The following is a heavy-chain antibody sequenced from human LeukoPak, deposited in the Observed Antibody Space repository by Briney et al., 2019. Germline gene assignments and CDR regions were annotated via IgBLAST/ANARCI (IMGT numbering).Heavy chain of an antibody. CDR2: ISCSGST. J-gene: IGHJ6*03. D-gene: IGHD6-13*01. CDR1: GDSISSGDYY. V-gene: IGHV4-61*02. Sequence: SETLSLTCTVSGDSISSGDYYWSWIRQPAGKGLEWIGRISCSGSTNYNPSLKSRVTISVDTSKNQFSLTLSSVTAADTAVYYCARVYTGSSWDYYYYMDVWGKGTTVTVSS. CDR3: ARVYTGSSWDYYYYMDV.